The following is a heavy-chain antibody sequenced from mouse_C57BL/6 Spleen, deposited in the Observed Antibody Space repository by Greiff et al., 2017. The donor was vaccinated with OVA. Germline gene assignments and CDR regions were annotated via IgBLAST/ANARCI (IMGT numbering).Heavy chain of an antibody. D-gene: IGHD2-4*01. V-gene: IGHV1-4*01. CDR3: ARPDYEGAMDY. CDR1: GYTFTSYT. CDR2: INPSSGYT. J-gene: IGHJ4*01. Sequence: QVQLQQSGAELARPGASVKMSCKASGYTFTSYTMHWVKQRPGQGLEWIGYINPSSGYTKYNQKFKDKATLTADKSSSTAYMQLSSLTSEDSAVYYCARPDYEGAMDYWGQGPSVTVSS.